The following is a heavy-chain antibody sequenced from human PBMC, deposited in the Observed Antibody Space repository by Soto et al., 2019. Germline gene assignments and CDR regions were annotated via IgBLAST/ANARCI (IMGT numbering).Heavy chain of an antibody. J-gene: IGHJ5*02. D-gene: IGHD6-13*01. CDR1: GGSISTYY. Sequence: SETLSLTCTVSGGSISTYYWSWIRQPPGKGLEWIGYIYYSGSTNYNPSLKSRVTISVDTSKNQFSLKLSSVTAADTAVYYCARGPTLYSSSWYWFDPWGQGTLVIVSS. V-gene: IGHV4-59*01. CDR3: ARGPTLYSSSWYWFDP. CDR2: IYYSGST.